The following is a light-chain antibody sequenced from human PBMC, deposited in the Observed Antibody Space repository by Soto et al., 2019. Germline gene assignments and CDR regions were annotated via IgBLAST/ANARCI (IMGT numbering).Light chain of an antibody. Sequence: DIQLTQSPSTLSASVGDRVTLPCRASQSISSWLAWYQQKPGKAPKLLIYDASSRATGVPDRFSGGGSGTDFTLTISRLEPEDFAVYYCQHFVNTRTWTFGQGTKVDIK. CDR3: QHFVNTRTWT. V-gene: IGKV1-5*01. CDR1: QSISSW. CDR2: DAS. J-gene: IGKJ1*01.